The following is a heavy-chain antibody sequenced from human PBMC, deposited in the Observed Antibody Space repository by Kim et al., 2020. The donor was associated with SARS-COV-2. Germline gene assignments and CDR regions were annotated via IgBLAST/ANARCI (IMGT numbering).Heavy chain of an antibody. CDR1: GFTIGTYW. Sequence: GGSLRLSCVASGFTIGTYWMHWVHQVPEKGLVWVARIDDEGGAITYADSVRGRFTISRDNAKDTLYLQMDSLRVEDMGFYYCTRNFGGRGGLFDVWGQGTMVTVST. CDR3: TRNFGGRGGLFDV. CDR2: IDDEGGAI. D-gene: IGHD2-15*01. V-gene: IGHV3-74*01. J-gene: IGHJ3*01.